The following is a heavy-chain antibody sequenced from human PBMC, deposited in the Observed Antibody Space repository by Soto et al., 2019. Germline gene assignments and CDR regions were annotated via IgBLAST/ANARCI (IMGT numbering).Heavy chain of an antibody. CDR2: MNPNSGNT. Sequence: ASVKVSCKASGYTFTSYAMHWVRQAPGQGLEWMGWMNPNSGNTGYAQKFQGRVTMTRNTSISTAYMELSSLRSEDTAVYYCARRFNHYYGMDVWGQGTTVTVSS. CDR1: GYTFTSYA. J-gene: IGHJ6*02. V-gene: IGHV1-8*02. CDR3: ARRFNHYYGMDV.